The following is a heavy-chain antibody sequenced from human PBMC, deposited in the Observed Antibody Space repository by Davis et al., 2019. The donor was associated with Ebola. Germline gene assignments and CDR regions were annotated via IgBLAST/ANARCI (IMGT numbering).Heavy chain of an antibody. CDR2: IIPIFGTA. J-gene: IGHJ5*02. CDR3: AREVQQLVLRLGFDP. V-gene: IGHV1-69*13. D-gene: IGHD6-13*01. Sequence: SVKVSCKASGGTFSSYAISWVRQAPGQGLEWMGGIIPIFGTANYAQKFQGRVTITADESTSTAYMELSSLRSEDTAVYYCAREVQQLVLRLGFDPWGQGTLVTVPS. CDR1: GGTFSSYA.